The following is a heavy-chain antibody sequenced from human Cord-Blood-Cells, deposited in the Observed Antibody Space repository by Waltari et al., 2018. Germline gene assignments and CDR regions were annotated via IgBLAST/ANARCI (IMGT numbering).Heavy chain of an antibody. CDR3: ARGPYDSSGYYFYY. CDR1: GGSFSGDY. D-gene: IGHD3-22*01. CDR2: INHSGST. Sequence: QVQLQPWGAGLLKPSETLSPPCAVYGGSFSGDYWSWLRQPPGKGLEWIGEINHSGSTNYNPSLKSRVTISVDTSKNQFSLKLSSVTAADTAVYYCARGPYDSSGYYFYYWGQGTLVTVSS. V-gene: IGHV4-34*01. J-gene: IGHJ4*02.